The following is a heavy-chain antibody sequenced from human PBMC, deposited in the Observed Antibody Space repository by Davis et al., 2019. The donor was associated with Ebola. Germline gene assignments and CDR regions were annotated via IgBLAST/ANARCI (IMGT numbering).Heavy chain of an antibody. J-gene: IGHJ6*02. CDR1: AASISSYY. CDR2: IYYSGST. D-gene: IGHD2-8*01. Sequence: SETLSLTCTVSAASISSYYWSWIRQPPGTGLEWIGYIYYSGSTYYNPSLKSRVTISVDTSKNQFSLKLSSVTAADTAVYYCARDGLGYCTNGVCYRQGMDVWGQGTTVTVSS. V-gene: IGHV4-59*12. CDR3: ARDGLGYCTNGVCYRQGMDV.